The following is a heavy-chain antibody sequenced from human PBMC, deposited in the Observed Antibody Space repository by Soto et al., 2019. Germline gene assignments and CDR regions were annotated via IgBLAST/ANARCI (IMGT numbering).Heavy chain of an antibody. V-gene: IGHV3-48*01. J-gene: IGHJ4*02. CDR3: VSPLLKDRRTY. CDR1: GFIFSDYG. D-gene: IGHD2-15*01. CDR2: ITSTSNNI. Sequence: EVQLVESGGGLVHPGGSLRLSCAASGFIFSDYGMNWARQAPGRGLEWLSHITSTSNNIYYADSVKGRFTISRDNAKNSLYRQMNSLRAEDTAVYYCVSPLLKDRRTYWGQGTLVTVSS.